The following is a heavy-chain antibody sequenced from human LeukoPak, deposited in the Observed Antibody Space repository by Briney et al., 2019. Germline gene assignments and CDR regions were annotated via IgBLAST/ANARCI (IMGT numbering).Heavy chain of an antibody. D-gene: IGHD3-9*01. V-gene: IGHV4-38-2*01. CDR2: IYHSGST. Sequence: SETLSLTCAVSGYTLSRGYFRGLIRPPPGKGAEWIGSIYHSGSTYYNPSLKSRVTISVDTSKNQFSLKLSSVTAADTAVYYCARVNILTGYGEFDYWGQGTLVTVSS. CDR1: GYTLSRGYF. CDR3: ARVNILTGYGEFDY. J-gene: IGHJ4*02.